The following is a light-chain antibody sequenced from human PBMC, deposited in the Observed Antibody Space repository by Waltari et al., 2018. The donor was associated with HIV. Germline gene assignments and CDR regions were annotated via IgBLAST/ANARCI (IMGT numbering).Light chain of an antibody. Sequence: SSELTQDPAVSVALGPTVRITCPGDSIRTYYASCYQQKPGQATVLVIYGKNVRPSGIPDRFSGSNSGNTASLTITGAQAEDEGDYYCNSRDSSGDHLKFGGGTKLTVL. CDR2: GKN. J-gene: IGLJ2*01. V-gene: IGLV3-19*01. CDR1: SIRTYY. CDR3: NSRDSSGDHLK.